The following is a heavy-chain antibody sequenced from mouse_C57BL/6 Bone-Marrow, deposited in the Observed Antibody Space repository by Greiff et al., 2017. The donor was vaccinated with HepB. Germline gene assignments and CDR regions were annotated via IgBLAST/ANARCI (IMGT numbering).Heavy chain of an antibody. J-gene: IGHJ4*01. CDR3: ARRGFYGSSPYYAMDY. V-gene: IGHV5-12*01. CDR1: GFTFSDYY. CDR2: ISNGGGST. Sequence: EVKLEESGGGLVQPGGSLKLSCAASGFTFSDYYMYWVRQTPEKRLEWVAYISNGGGSTYYPDTVKGRFTISRDNAKNTLYLQMSRLKSEDTAMYYCARRGFYGSSPYYAMDYWGQGTSVTVSS. D-gene: IGHD1-1*01.